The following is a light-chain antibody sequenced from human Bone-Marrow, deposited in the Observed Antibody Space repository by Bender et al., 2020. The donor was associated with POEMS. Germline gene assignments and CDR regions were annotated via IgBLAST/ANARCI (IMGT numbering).Light chain of an antibody. CDR1: GSDIL. CDR3: CSYAGSITSDVI. CDR2: EGS. V-gene: IGLV2-23*01. Sequence: QSALTQPASVSGSPGQSITISCTATGSDILVSWYQQHPGKDPKLLIFEGSQRPSGVSNRFSGSKSGNTASLTISGLQTEDEAYYYCCSYAGSITSDVIFGGGTKLTVL. J-gene: IGLJ2*01.